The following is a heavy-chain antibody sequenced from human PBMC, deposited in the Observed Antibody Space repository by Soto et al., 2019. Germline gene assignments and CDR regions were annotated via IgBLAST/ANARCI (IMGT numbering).Heavy chain of an antibody. Sequence: GASVQVSCKASGYTFTSYGIHWVRQAPGQRLEWMGWINAANGDTKYSPKFQGRVTITRDTSASTAYMELSSLRSEDTAVYYCVRRHVSATGIDWFDPWGKGTLVTVS. V-gene: IGHV1-3*01. CDR2: INAANGDT. J-gene: IGHJ5*02. CDR3: VRRHVSATGIDWFDP. CDR1: GYTFTSYG. D-gene: IGHD6-13*01.